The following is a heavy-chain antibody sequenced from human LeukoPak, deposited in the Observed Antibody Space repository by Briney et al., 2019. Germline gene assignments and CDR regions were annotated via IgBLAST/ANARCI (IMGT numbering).Heavy chain of an antibody. CDR3: AKDWVVTPRVYYYYYMDV. Sequence: GGSLRLSCAASGFTFSSYGMHWVRQAPGKGLEWVAFIRYDGGNKYYADSVKGRFTISRDNSRNTLYLQMNSLRAEDTAVYYCAKDWVVTPRVYYYYYMDVWGKGTTVTVSS. CDR1: GFTFSSYG. D-gene: IGHD4-23*01. V-gene: IGHV3-30*02. CDR2: IRYDGGNK. J-gene: IGHJ6*03.